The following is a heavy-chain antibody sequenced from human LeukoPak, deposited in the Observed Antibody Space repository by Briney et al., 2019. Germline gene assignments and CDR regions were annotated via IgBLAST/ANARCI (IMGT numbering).Heavy chain of an antibody. J-gene: IGHJ4*02. Sequence: SETLSLTCTVSGGSISSGGYYWSWIRQHPGKGLEWIGYIYYSGSTYYNPSLKSRVTISVDTSKNQFSLKLSSVTAAGTAVYYCARGGSYRSLDYWGQGTLVTVSS. CDR2: IYYSGST. V-gene: IGHV4-31*03. CDR1: GGSISSGGYY. CDR3: ARGGSYRSLDY. D-gene: IGHD3-16*02.